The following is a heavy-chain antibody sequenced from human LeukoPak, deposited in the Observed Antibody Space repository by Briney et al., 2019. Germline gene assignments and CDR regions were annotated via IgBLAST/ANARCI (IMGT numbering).Heavy chain of an antibody. D-gene: IGHD3-22*01. Sequence: PSETLSLTCTVSGGSISSYYWSWIRQPPGKGLEWIGYIYYSGSTNYNPSLKSRVTISVDTSKNQFSLKLSSVTAADTAVYYCARAYYDSSGYGRYFDLWGRGTLVTVSS. CDR3: ARAYYDSSGYGRYFDL. J-gene: IGHJ2*01. CDR1: GGSISSYY. V-gene: IGHV4-59*01. CDR2: IYYSGST.